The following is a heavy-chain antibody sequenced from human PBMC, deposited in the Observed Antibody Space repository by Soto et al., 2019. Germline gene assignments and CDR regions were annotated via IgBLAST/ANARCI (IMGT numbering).Heavy chain of an antibody. D-gene: IGHD3-22*01. J-gene: IGHJ4*02. CDR1: GRSFTSYY. Sequence: QVVLQESGPGLVKPSETLSLTCSVSGRSFTSYYWGWVRQPPGKGLEGIGYISDNGITSQNPSLKSRGTMSADTSQNQCSLKLTAVTGADTAVYYCARTYDSNGYANEFDSWGQGILVTVTS. V-gene: IGHV4-59*12. CDR3: ARTYDSNGYANEFDS. CDR2: ISDNGIT.